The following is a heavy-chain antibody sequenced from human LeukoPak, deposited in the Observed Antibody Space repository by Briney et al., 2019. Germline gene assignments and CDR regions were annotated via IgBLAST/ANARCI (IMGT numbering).Heavy chain of an antibody. J-gene: IGHJ6*04. CDR2: IIPIFGKA. V-gene: IGHV1-69*06. D-gene: IGHD3-10*01. CDR1: GGTFSSYA. Sequence: SVKVSCKASGGTFSSYAISWVRQAPGQGLEWMGGIIPIFGKANYAQKFQGRVTITADKSTSTAYMELSSLRSEDTAVYYCARGRWYYYGSGSYTPVKNYYYGMDVWGKGTTVTVSS. CDR3: ARGRWYYYGSGSYTPVKNYYYGMDV.